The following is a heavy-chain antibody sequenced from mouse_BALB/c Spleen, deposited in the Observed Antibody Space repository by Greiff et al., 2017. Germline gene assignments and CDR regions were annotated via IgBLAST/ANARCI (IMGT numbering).Heavy chain of an antibody. Sequence: VQLQQSGAELVRSGASVKLSCTASGFNIKDYYMHWVKQRPEQGLEWIGWIDPENGDTEYAPKFQGKATMTADTSSNTAYLQLSSLTSEDTAVYYCNAQLGGFDYWGQGTTLTVSS. CDR3: NAQLGGFDY. J-gene: IGHJ2*01. CDR2: IDPENGDT. D-gene: IGHD4-1*02. V-gene: IGHV14-4*02. CDR1: GFNIKDYY.